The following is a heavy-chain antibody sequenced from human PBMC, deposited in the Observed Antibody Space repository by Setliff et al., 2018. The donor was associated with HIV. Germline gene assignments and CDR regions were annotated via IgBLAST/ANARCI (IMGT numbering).Heavy chain of an antibody. V-gene: IGHV4-38-2*01. CDR3: ARAPTGVTSAFDI. D-gene: IGHD2-8*02. J-gene: IGHJ3*02. CDR2: IYHSGST. CDR1: GYSINSGYY. Sequence: SETLSLTCDVYGYSINSGYYWGWIRQPPGKGLEWIGNIYHSGSTYYNPSLESRLTISVDTSRNQFSLRVSSVTAADTAVYYCARAPTGVTSAFDIWGQGTMVTVSS.